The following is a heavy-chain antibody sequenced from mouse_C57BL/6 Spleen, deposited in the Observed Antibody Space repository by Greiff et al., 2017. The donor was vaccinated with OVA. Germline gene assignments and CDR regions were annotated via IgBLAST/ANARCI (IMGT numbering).Heavy chain of an antibody. J-gene: IGHJ3*01. Sequence: QVQLQQSGAELSRPGPSLRMSCKASGNTFPSYTMHWVKQRPGQGLAWIGYINPSSGYTKYNQKFKDKATLPADKSSSTAAMQLSSMTSEESAVDYCARESSGRFAYWGQGTLVTVSA. CDR2: INPSSGYT. CDR1: GNTFPSYT. CDR3: ARESSGRFAY. D-gene: IGHD3-2*02. V-gene: IGHV1-4*01.